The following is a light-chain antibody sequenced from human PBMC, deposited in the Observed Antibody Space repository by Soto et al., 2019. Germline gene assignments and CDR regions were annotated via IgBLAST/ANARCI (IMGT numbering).Light chain of an antibody. CDR2: ATS. V-gene: IGKV1-27*01. Sequence: DIQMTQSPSTLSGSVEDRVTITCRPSQTISSWLAWYQQKPGKVPKLLIYATSTLQSGVPSRFSGSGSQTDFTLAISSLQPEDVATYYCQKYDSAPWTFGQGTKVDIK. CDR3: QKYDSAPWT. CDR1: QTISSW. J-gene: IGKJ1*01.